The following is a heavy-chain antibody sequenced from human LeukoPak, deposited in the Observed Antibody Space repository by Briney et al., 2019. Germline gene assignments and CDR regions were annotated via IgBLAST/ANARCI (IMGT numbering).Heavy chain of an antibody. Sequence: PGGSLRLSCAASGFIFSSYAMHGVRQAPGKRLEYVSAISGNGANTYYANSVKGRFTISRDNSKNTLYLQMGSLRVEDMAVYYCARVGAAEGYAFDIWGQGTMVTVSS. CDR1: GFIFSSYA. V-gene: IGHV3-64*01. CDR2: ISGNGANT. D-gene: IGHD6-13*01. CDR3: ARVGAAEGYAFDI. J-gene: IGHJ3*02.